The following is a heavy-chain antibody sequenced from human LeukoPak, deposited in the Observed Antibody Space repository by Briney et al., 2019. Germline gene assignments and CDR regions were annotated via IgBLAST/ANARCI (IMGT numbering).Heavy chain of an antibody. V-gene: IGHV3-48*04. D-gene: IGHD3-10*01. CDR3: ARVGYYGSGSYYVEY. J-gene: IGHJ4*02. Sequence: PSETLSLTCTVSGGSISSSSYYWGWVRQAPGKGLEWVSYISSSSSTIYYADSVKGRFTISRDNAKNSLYLQMNSLRAEDTAVYYCARVGYYGSGSYYVEYWGQGTLVTVSS. CDR2: ISSSSSTI. CDR1: GGSISSSSYY.